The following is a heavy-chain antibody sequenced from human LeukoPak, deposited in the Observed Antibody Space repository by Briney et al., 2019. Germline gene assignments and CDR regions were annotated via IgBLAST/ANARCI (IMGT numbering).Heavy chain of an antibody. J-gene: IGHJ3*02. CDR3: AKDRGLLRGAFDI. CDR1: GFTFDDYA. V-gene: IGHV3-9*01. D-gene: IGHD2-15*01. CDR2: ISWNSGSI. Sequence: PGGSLRLSCAASGFTFDDYAMHGVRQAPGKGLEWVSGISWNSGSIGYADSVKSRFTISRDNAKNTLYLQMNSLRAEDTALYYCAKDRGLLRGAFDIWGQGTMVTVSS.